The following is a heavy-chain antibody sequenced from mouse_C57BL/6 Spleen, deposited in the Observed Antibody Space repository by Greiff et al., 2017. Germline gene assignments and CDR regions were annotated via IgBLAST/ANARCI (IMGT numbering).Heavy chain of an antibody. Sequence: DVKLVESGGGLVKPGGSLKLSCAASGFTFSSYAMSWVRQTPEKRLEWVATISDGGSYTYYPDNVKGRFTISRDNSKNNLYLQMSHLKSEDTAMYYCAMGDYYGSSYQNYAMDYWGQGTSVTVSS. CDR3: AMGDYYGSSYQNYAMDY. D-gene: IGHD1-1*01. V-gene: IGHV5-4*03. CDR2: ISDGGSYT. CDR1: GFTFSSYA. J-gene: IGHJ4*01.